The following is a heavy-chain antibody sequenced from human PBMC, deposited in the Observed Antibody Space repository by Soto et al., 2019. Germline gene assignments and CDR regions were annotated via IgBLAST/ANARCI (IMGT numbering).Heavy chain of an antibody. Sequence: AASVKVSCKASGGPFSNYAISWVRQAPGQGLEWMGGIIPIFGTANYAQKFQGRVTITADESTSTAYMELSSLRSEDTAVYYCARFGGAAQNDYWGQGTLVTVSS. CDR2: IIPIFGTA. CDR1: GGPFSNYA. D-gene: IGHD3-16*01. CDR3: ARFGGAAQNDY. V-gene: IGHV1-69*13. J-gene: IGHJ4*02.